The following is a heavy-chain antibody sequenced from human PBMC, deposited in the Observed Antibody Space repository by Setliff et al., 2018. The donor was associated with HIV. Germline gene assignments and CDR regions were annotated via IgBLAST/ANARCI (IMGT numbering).Heavy chain of an antibody. Sequence: SETLSLTCTVSGGSISTSNWWGWIRQTPGKGLEWIGRVYTSGSTNYNPSLKSRVTVSVDTSKNQFSLRLTSVTAADTAVYFCARLRITMIMMLNYFDYWGQGTLVTVSS. CDR3: ARLRITMIMMLNYFDY. J-gene: IGHJ4*02. V-gene: IGHV4-4*07. CDR1: GGSISTSNW. D-gene: IGHD3-22*01. CDR2: VYTSGST.